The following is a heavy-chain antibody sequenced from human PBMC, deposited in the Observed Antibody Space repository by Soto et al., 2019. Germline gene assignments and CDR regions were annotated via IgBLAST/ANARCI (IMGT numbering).Heavy chain of an antibody. CDR3: AKYRRSEAEGFTLDY. J-gene: IGHJ4*02. V-gene: IGHV4-59*01. CDR2: IYYTGST. CDR1: GDSINNYY. D-gene: IGHD2-2*01. Sequence: QVQLQESGPGLANPSETLSLTCTVSGDSINNYYWSWIRQPPGKRLEWIGYIYYTGSTTYNPSLESRVTMSVDTSKNQFSLRLSSVNAADTAVYYCAKYRRSEAEGFTLDYWGRGTLVTVSS.